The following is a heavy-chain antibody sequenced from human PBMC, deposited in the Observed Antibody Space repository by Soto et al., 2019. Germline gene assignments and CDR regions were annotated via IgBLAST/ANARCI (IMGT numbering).Heavy chain of an antibody. CDR2: INSDGSST. CDR1: GFTFSHYW. V-gene: IGHV3-74*01. D-gene: IGHD2-8*02. CDR3: ARAGGYCSGGVCTYYYFYGMDI. J-gene: IGHJ6*02. Sequence: EVQLVESGGGLVQPGGSLRVSCAASGFTFSHYWMHWVRQAPGMGLVWVSRINSDGSSTNYADSVKGRFTISRDNTKNTLYLQMNSLRAEDTAVYYCARAGGYCSGGVCTYYYFYGMDIWGQGTTLTVSS.